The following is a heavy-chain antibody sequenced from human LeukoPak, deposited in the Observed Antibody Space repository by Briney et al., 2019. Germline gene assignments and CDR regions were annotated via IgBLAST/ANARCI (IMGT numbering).Heavy chain of an antibody. D-gene: IGHD3-10*01. J-gene: IGHJ4*02. V-gene: IGHV1-18*01. Sequence: ASVKVSCKASGYTFTSYGISWVRQAPGQGLEWMGWISAYNGNTNYAQKLQGRVTMTTDTSTSTLYMVLSSLRSEDTAVYYCASSYYGSGSRPSYFDYWGQGTLVTVSS. CDR3: ASSYYGSGSRPSYFDY. CDR2: ISAYNGNT. CDR1: GYTFTSYG.